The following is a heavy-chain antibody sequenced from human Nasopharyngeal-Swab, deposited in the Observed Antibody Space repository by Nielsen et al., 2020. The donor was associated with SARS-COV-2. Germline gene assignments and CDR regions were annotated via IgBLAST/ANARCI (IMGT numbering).Heavy chain of an antibody. CDR3: ARDRGIAVAGNYYYYGMDV. CDR2: ISYDGNNK. J-gene: IGHJ6*02. D-gene: IGHD6-19*01. V-gene: IGHV3-30-3*01. CDR1: GFTFSSYA. Sequence: GESLKISCAASGFTFSSYAMHWVRQAPGKGLEWVAVISYDGNNKYYADSVKGRFTISRDNSKNTLYLQMNSLRAEDTAVYYYARDRGIAVAGNYYYYGMDVWGQGTTVTVSS.